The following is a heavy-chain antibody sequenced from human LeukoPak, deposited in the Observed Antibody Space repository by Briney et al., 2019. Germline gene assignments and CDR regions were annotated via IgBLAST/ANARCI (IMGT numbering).Heavy chain of an antibody. CDR1: GFSFSSYS. D-gene: IGHD1-26*01. CDR2: IRSSGAMI. Sequence: GGSLRLSCETSGFSFSSYSMNWVRQAPGEGLEWVSYIRSSGAMIYYADSVKGRFTISRDNAKKSVYLQMNSLRDEDTAVYYCARETSGSCSPLGYWGQGTLVTVSS. CDR3: ARETSGSCSPLGY. J-gene: IGHJ4*02. V-gene: IGHV3-48*02.